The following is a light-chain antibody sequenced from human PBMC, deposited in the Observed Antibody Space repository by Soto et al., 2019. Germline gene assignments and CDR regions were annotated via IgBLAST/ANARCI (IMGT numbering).Light chain of an antibody. Sequence: EIVMTQSPATLSVSPGERVVLSCRATQTVTNKLAWYQQKPGQAPRLLIYDASNRATGIPARFSGSGCGTEFTLTISSLQAEDFVLYYCHQYNSWPVTFGGGTKVEIK. CDR1: QTVTNK. CDR2: DAS. CDR3: HQYNSWPVT. J-gene: IGKJ4*01. V-gene: IGKV3-15*01.